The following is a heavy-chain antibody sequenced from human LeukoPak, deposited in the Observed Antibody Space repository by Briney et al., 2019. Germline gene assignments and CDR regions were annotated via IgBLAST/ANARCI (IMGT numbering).Heavy chain of an antibody. J-gene: IGHJ4*02. Sequence: GGSLRLSCAASGFTFTSVGMHWVRQAPGKGLEWVAFIEWDGSNQYYASSVKGRFTFSRDNSKNTLYLQMDSLRPEDTVVYYCAKGFRYHFDYWGQGSLVTVSS. V-gene: IGHV3-30*02. CDR1: GFTFTSVG. CDR2: IEWDGSNQ. CDR3: AKGFRYHFDY. D-gene: IGHD1-14*01.